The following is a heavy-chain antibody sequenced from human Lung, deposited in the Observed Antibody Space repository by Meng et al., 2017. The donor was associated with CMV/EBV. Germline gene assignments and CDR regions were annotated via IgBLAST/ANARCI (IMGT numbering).Heavy chain of an antibody. D-gene: IGHD3-10*01. J-gene: IGHJ4*02. Sequence: GEXXKISCAGSGFTVKNNYMTWVRQFPGKGLEWVSVISSGVSTYYADSVKGRFTISRDNSKNTLYLQMNSLRAEDTAVYYCTSSHFGESSLDYWGQGALVTVSS. CDR1: GFTVKNNY. V-gene: IGHV3-66*02. CDR2: ISSGVST. CDR3: TSSHFGESSLDY.